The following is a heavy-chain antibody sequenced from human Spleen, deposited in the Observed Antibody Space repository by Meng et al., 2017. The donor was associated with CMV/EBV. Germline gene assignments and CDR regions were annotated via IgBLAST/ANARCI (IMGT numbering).Heavy chain of an antibody. CDR3: AKGSSWDDLDF. CDR1: GFLFSVYG. CDR2: IRKDGNNK. V-gene: IGHV3-30*02. D-gene: IGHD6-13*01. Sequence: SCRASGFLFSVYGMHWVRQAPGGGLEWVAFIRKDGNNKYYTESLKGRFTVSRDNSKNTLFLQMDSLRVDDTATYFCAKGSSWDDLDFWSQGTLVTVSS. J-gene: IGHJ4*02.